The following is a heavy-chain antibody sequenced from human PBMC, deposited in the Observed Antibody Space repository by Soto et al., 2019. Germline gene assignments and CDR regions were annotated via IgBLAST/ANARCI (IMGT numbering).Heavy chain of an antibody. CDR3: ASPAGADYTFDY. Sequence: SETLSLTCAVSGGSITSISYYWGWIRQAPGRGLEWIGTIYYRGNTYYNPSLESRVTISADTSKNQLSLNLRSVTAADTAVYYCASPAGADYTFDYWGQGILVTVSS. CDR2: IYYRGNT. CDR1: GGSITSISYY. V-gene: IGHV4-39*01. J-gene: IGHJ4*02. D-gene: IGHD4-4*01.